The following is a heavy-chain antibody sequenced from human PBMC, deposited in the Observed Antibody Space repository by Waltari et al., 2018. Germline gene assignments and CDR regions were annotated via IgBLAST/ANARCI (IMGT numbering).Heavy chain of an antibody. V-gene: IGHV4-34*01. Sequence: QVQLQQWGAGLLKPSETLSLTCAVYGGSFSGYYWSWIRQPPGKGLEWIGEINHSGSTNYNPSLKSRVTISEDTSKNQFSLKLSSVTAADTAVYYCARATVYYYDSSGYHYWGQGTLVTVSS. D-gene: IGHD3-22*01. J-gene: IGHJ4*02. CDR1: GGSFSGYY. CDR2: INHSGST. CDR3: ARATVYYYDSSGYHY.